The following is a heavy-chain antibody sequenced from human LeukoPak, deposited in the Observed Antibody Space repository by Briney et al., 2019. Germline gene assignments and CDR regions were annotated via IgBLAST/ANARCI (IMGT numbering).Heavy chain of an antibody. D-gene: IGHD3-10*01. CDR2: ISYDGGNT. CDR3: ARDSTYYYGSGSSGPHYFDY. J-gene: IGHJ4*02. V-gene: IGHV3-30*01. CDR1: GFTFSSYA. Sequence: GRSLRLSCAASGFTFSSYAMHWVRQAPGKGLEWVAVISYDGGNTYYADSVKGRFTNSRDNSKNTLYLQLNSLRAEDTAVYYCARDSTYYYGSGSSGPHYFDYWGQGTLVTVSS.